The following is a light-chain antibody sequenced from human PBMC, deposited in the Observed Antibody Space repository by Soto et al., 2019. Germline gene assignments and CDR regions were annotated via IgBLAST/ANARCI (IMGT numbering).Light chain of an antibody. Sequence: DIQMTQSPSSLSASVGDRVTITCRASQGISTYLGWYQQKPGKVPKSLIYSASSLQSGVPSRFSGSGSGTEFTLTISSLQPEDFATYYCLQHNSYPLTVGGGTKVDIK. V-gene: IGKV1-16*01. CDR2: SAS. CDR3: LQHNSYPLT. J-gene: IGKJ4*01. CDR1: QGISTY.